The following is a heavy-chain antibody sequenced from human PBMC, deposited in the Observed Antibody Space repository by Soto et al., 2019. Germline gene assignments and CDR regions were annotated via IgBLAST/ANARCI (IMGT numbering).Heavy chain of an antibody. CDR2: IYYSGST. Sequence: QVQLQESGPGLVMPSQTLSLTCTVSGGSITSDNYCWTWIRQHPVKGPEWMGHIYYSGSTSYNPSLKSRVTISIDTSKNQFSLKLPSVTAADTAVYYCARDGDYFGSGSPPLLSKWGQGTLVTVSS. CDR3: ARDGDYFGSGSPPLLSK. CDR1: GGSITSDNYC. J-gene: IGHJ4*02. V-gene: IGHV4-31*03. D-gene: IGHD3-10*01.